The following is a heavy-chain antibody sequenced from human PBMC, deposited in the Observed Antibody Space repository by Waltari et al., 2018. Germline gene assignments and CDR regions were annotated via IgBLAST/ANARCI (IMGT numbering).Heavy chain of an antibody. CDR2: IHHSGSI. CDR3: VRGKMYSRPYFDY. D-gene: IGHD6-13*01. CDR1: GDSFIGYY. Sequence: QMQLQQWGAGLLKPSETLSLTCAVPGDSFIGYYWNWIRQPPGRGLEWIGEIHHSGSINYNPSLESRITISQDMSKNQFSLKLTSVTAADSAVYYCVRGKMYSRPYFDYWGQGTLVTVSS. V-gene: IGHV4-34*01. J-gene: IGHJ4*02.